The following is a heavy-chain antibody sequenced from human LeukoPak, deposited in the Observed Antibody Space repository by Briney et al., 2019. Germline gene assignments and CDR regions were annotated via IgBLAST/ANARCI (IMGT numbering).Heavy chain of an antibody. V-gene: IGHV3-23*01. Sequence: GGSLKLSCAASRFTFSSDAMNWVRQAPGKGLDWVSSISASGLATYYADSVKGRFTISRDNAKNSLYLQMNSLRAEDTAVYYCARPYCGGDCYLYYYGMDVWGQGTTVTVSS. CDR3: ARPYCGGDCYLYYYGMDV. J-gene: IGHJ6*02. CDR1: RFTFSSDA. CDR2: ISASGLAT. D-gene: IGHD2-21*02.